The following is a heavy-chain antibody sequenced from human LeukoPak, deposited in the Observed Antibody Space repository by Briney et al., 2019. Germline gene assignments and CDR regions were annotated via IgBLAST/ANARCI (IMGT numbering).Heavy chain of an antibody. D-gene: IGHD3-22*01. CDR3: AREGYYDSRGVFDY. J-gene: IGHJ4*02. V-gene: IGHV4-31*03. CDR1: GGSISSGGYY. Sequence: SETLSLTCTVSGGSISSGGYYWSWIRQHPGKGLEWIGYIYYSGSTYYNPSLKSRVTISVDTSKNQFSLKLSSVTAADTAVYYCAREGYYDSRGVFDYWGQGTLGTVSS. CDR2: IYYSGST.